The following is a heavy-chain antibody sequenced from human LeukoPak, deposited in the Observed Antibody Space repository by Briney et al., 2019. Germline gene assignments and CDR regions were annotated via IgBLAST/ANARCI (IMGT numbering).Heavy chain of an antibody. Sequence: SETLSLTCTVSGGSISSYYWSWIRQPPGKGLEWIGYIYHSGSTNHNPPLRSRVTISVDTSKNQFSLKLSSVTAADTAVYYCARGRGEGRGIAMVRGVRAPSYNWFDPWGHGTQVTVSS. V-gene: IGHV4-59*12. CDR2: IYHSGST. D-gene: IGHD3-10*01. CDR1: GGSISSYY. J-gene: IGHJ5*02. CDR3: ARGRGEGRGIAMVRGVRAPSYNWFDP.